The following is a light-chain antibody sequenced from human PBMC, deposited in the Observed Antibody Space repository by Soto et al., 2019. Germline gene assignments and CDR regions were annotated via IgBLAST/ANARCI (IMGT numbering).Light chain of an antibody. CDR3: QQLSNWPPT. J-gene: IGKJ5*01. Sequence: EIVLTQSPGTLSLSPGERATLSCRASQSVSSSYLAWYQQKPGQAPRLLIYGASSRATGITDRFSGSVSGTDFTLTISSLEPEDFAVYYCQQLSNWPPTFGQGTRLEIK. CDR1: QSVSSSY. V-gene: IGKV3D-20*02. CDR2: GAS.